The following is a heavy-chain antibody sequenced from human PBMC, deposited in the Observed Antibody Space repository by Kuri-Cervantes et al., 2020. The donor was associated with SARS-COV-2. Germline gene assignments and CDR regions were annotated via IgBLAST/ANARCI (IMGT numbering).Heavy chain of an antibody. D-gene: IGHD2-15*01. CDR3: AKDRVYCSGGSCPLYY. V-gene: IGHV1-69*04. J-gene: IGHJ4*02. CDR1: GGTFSSYA. CDR2: IIPILGTT. Sequence: SVKVSCKASGGTFSSYAIGWVRQAPGQGLEWMGRIIPILGTTNYAQKFQGRVTITADKSTSTAYMELSSLRSEDTAVYYCAKDRVYCSGGSCPLYYWGQGTLVTVSS.